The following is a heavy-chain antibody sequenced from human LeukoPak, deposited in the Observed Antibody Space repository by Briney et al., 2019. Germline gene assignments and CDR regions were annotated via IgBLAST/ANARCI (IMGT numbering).Heavy chain of an antibody. D-gene: IGHD6-19*01. Sequence: GGSLRVSCTASGCTFSKYTKNWVRRARGKGQEWVTSISRQQNYIYYADSMKGRFTISRDNANNSLNLQLDSLRAEDTAVYYCARAILTVSGTALFYLDFWGQGTLVTVSP. CDR1: GCTFSKYT. V-gene: IGHV3-21*01. CDR2: ISRQQNYI. J-gene: IGHJ4*02. CDR3: ARAILTVSGTALFYLDF.